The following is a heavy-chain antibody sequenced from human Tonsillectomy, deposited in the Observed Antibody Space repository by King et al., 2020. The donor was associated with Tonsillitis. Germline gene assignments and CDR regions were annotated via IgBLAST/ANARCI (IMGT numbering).Heavy chain of an antibody. Sequence: QLQESGPGLVKPSQTLSLTCTVSGGSISSGNYYWSWIRQHPGKGLEWIGYIYYSGNTFYNPSLKSRATISVDTSENHFSLKLSSVTAADTAVYYCARTINSSPYVYYSYYMDVWGKGTTVTVSS. V-gene: IGHV4-31*03. CDR3: ARTINSSPYVYYSYYMDV. CDR1: GGSISSGNYY. J-gene: IGHJ6*03. CDR2: IYYSGNT. D-gene: IGHD2/OR15-2a*01.